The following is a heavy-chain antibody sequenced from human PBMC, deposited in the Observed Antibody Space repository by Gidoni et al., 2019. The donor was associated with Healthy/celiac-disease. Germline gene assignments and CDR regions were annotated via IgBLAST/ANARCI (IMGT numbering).Heavy chain of an antibody. J-gene: IGHJ4*02. V-gene: IGHV4-39*07. CDR2: IYYSGSP. CDR1: GGSISSSSYY. CDR3: ARGPDGYYFDY. Sequence: QLQLQESGPGLVKPSETLSLTCTVSGGSISSSSYYWGWIRQPPGKGLEWIGSIYYSGSPYYNPSLKSRVTISVDTSKNQFSLKLSSGTAADTAVYYCARGPDGYYFDYWGQGTLVTVSA.